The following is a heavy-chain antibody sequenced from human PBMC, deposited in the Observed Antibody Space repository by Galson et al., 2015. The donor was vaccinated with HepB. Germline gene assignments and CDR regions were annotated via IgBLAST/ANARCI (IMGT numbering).Heavy chain of an antibody. CDR2: IWYDGSNK. J-gene: IGHJ3*02. Sequence: SLRLSCAASGFTFSSYGMHWVRQAPGKGLEWVAVIWYDGSNKYYADSVKGRFTISRDNSKNTLYLQMNSLRAEDTAVYYCARDLAYSGWYKSDAFDIWGQGTMVTVSS. CDR3: ARDLAYSGWYKSDAFDI. D-gene: IGHD6-19*01. CDR1: GFTFSSYG. V-gene: IGHV3-33*08.